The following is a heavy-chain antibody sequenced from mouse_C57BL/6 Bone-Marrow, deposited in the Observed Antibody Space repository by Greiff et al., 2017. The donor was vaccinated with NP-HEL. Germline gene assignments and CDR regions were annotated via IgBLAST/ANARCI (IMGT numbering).Heavy chain of an antibody. D-gene: IGHD2-4*01. J-gene: IGHJ3*01. CDR1: GYTFTSYW. CDR2: IDPNSGGT. V-gene: IGHV1-72*01. CDR3: ATPYDYDRAWFAY. Sequence: VQLQESGAELVKPGASVKLSCKASGYTFTSYWMHWVKQRPGRGLEWIGRIDPNSGGTKYNEKFKSKATLTVDKPSSTAYMQLSSLTSEDSAVYYCATPYDYDRAWFAYWGQGTLVTVSA.